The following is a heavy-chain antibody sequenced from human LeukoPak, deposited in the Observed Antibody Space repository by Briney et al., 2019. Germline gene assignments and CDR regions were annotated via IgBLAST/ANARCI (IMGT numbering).Heavy chain of an antibody. CDR2: ISYDGSNK. Sequence: GGSLRVSCAASGCTFSSYSMHWVRQAPGKGLEWVAVISYDGSNKYYADSVKGRFTISRDNSKNTLYLQMNSLRAEDTAVYYCAKDLAAAAGSPDYWGQGTLVTVSS. J-gene: IGHJ4*02. D-gene: IGHD6-13*01. V-gene: IGHV3-30*18. CDR3: AKDLAAAAGSPDY. CDR1: GCTFSSYS.